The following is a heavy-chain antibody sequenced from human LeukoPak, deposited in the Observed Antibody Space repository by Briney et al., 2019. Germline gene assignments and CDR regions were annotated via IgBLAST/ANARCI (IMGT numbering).Heavy chain of an antibody. CDR2: INPNSGGT. CDR3: ARDSRIAARDSGY. J-gene: IGHJ4*02. D-gene: IGHD6-13*01. V-gene: IGHV1-2*02. Sequence: ASVKVSCKASGYTFTGYYMHWVRQAPGQGLEWMGWINPNSGGTNYAQKFQGRVTMTRDTSISTAYMELSRLRSDDTAVYYCARDSRIAARDSGYWGQGTLVTVSS. CDR1: GYTFTGYY.